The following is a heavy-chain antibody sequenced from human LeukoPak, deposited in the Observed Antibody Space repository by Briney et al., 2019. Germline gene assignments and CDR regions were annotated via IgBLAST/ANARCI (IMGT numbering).Heavy chain of an antibody. V-gene: IGHV3-7*01. CDR2: IKQDGSET. D-gene: IGHD5-18*01. CDR3: AREQGKWVRGYNYGSNPDY. Sequence: PGGSLRLSCTVSGFTVSSNSMSWVRQAPGKGLEWVGNIKQDGSETYYVASVMGRFSISRDNAKNSLFLQMSSLRAEDTAVYYCAREQGKWVRGYNYGSNPDYWGQGTLVTVSS. J-gene: IGHJ4*02. CDR1: GFTVSSNS.